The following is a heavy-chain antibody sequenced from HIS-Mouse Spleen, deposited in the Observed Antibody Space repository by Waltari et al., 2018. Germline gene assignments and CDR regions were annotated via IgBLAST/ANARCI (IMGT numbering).Heavy chain of an antibody. J-gene: IGHJ2*01. CDR3: AREIPYSSSWYDWYFDL. CDR1: GCPISSSSYY. CDR2: IYYSGST. Sequence: QLQLQESGPGLVKPSETLSLTCTVPGCPISSSSYYRGWIRQPPGKGLAWIGSIYYSGSTYYNPSLKSRVTISVDTSKNQFSLKLSSVTAADTAVYYCAREIPYSSSWYDWYFDLWGRGTLVTVSS. V-gene: IGHV4-39*07. D-gene: IGHD6-13*01.